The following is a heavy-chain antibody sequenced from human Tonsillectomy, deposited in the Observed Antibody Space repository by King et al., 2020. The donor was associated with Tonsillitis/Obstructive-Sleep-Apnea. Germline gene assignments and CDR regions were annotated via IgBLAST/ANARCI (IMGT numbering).Heavy chain of an antibody. Sequence: VRLVESGGGVVQPGKSLRLSCAASGFTFSSYGMDWVRQAPGKGLEWVAVISYDGSNKYYADSVKGRFTISRDNTKNTLYLQMNSLRVEDTAVYYCVKDRGAYCSNGVCFGFDPWGQGTLVTVSS. CDR2: ISYDGSNK. V-gene: IGHV3-30*18. J-gene: IGHJ5*02. D-gene: IGHD2-8*01. CDR3: VKDRGAYCSNGVCFGFDP. CDR1: GFTFSSYG.